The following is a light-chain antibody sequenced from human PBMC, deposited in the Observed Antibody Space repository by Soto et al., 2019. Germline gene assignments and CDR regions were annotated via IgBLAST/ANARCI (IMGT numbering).Light chain of an antibody. CDR1: QSVSSSY. Sequence: EIVLTQSPGTLSLSPGERAILSCRASQSVSSSYLAWYQRKAGQAPRLLIYGASKKATGIPDRFSGSGSGTDFTLTISRLEPEDFAVYYCHQYDMSPPYTFVQGTKVDIK. CDR3: HQYDMSPPYT. CDR2: GAS. V-gene: IGKV3-20*01. J-gene: IGKJ2*01.